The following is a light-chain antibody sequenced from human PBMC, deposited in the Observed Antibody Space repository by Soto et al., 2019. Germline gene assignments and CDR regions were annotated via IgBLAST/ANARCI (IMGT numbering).Light chain of an antibody. V-gene: IGKV4-1*01. CDR3: QQYYSSPYT. CDR1: QSVLFSSNEQSY. J-gene: IGKJ2*01. Sequence: DIVMTQAPDSLAVSLGERATINCKSSQSVLFSSNEQSYLAWYQQKQGQPPKLLIYWASTRESGVPDRFSGSGSGTDFTLPISSLQAEDVAVYYFQQYYSSPYTFGQGTKLEIK. CDR2: WAS.